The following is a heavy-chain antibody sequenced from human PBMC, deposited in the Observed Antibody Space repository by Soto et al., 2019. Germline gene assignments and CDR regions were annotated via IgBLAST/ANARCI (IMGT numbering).Heavy chain of an antibody. V-gene: IGHV4-59*01. CDR3: ARISPSGYSSSWYIYYFDY. Sequence: SETLSLTCTVSGCSISSYYWSWIRQPPGKGLEWIGYIYYSGSTNYNPSLKSRVTISVDTSKNQFSLKLSSVTAADTAVYYCARISPSGYSSSWYIYYFDYWGQGTLVTVSS. CDR1: GCSISSYY. J-gene: IGHJ4*02. CDR2: IYYSGST. D-gene: IGHD6-13*01.